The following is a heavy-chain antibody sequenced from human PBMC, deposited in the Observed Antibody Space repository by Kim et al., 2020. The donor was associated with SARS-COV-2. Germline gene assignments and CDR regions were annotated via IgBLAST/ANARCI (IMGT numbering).Heavy chain of an antibody. V-gene: IGHV3-20*01. D-gene: IGHD4-17*01. J-gene: IGHJ2*01. Sequence: VKGRFTISRDNAKNSLYLQMNSLRAEDTALYHCARDAHDYGDHRYWYFDLWGRGTLVTVSS. CDR3: ARDAHDYGDHRYWYFDL.